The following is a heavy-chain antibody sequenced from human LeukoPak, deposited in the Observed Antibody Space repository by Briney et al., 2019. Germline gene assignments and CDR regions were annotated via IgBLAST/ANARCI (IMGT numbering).Heavy chain of an antibody. J-gene: IGHJ3*02. CDR1: GYTFTSYG. CDR3: ARVYCSGGSCLDAFDI. Sequence: ASVKVSCKASGYTFTSYGISWVRQAPGQGLEWMGWISAYSGHTYYARRLQGRVTMTTHTSTSTAYMELRSLRSDDTAVYYCARVYCSGGSCLDAFDIWGQGTMVTVSS. V-gene: IGHV1-18*01. D-gene: IGHD2-15*01. CDR2: ISAYSGHT.